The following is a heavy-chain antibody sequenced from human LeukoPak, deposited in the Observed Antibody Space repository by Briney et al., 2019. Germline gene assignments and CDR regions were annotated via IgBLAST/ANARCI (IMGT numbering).Heavy chain of an antibody. D-gene: IGHD2-15*01. J-gene: IGHJ4*02. V-gene: IGHV4-61*08. Sequence: KPSETLSLTCTVSGGSISSGGYYWSWIRQHPGKGLEWIGYIYYNGSTNYNPSLKSRVTISVDTSKNQFSLKLSSVTAADTAVYYCASQCSGGSCWNYWGQGTLVTVSS. CDR2: IYYNGST. CDR1: GGSISSGGYY. CDR3: ASQCSGGSCWNY.